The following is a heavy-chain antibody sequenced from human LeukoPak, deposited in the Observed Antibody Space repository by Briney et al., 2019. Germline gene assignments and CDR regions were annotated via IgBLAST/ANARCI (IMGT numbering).Heavy chain of an antibody. Sequence: PSETLSLTCTVSGGSISSSSYYWGWIRQPPGKGLEWIGSIYYSGSTYYNPSLKSRVTISVDTSKNQFSLKLSSVTAADTAVYYCAREEVVIGNDYWGQGTLVTVSS. D-gene: IGHD2-21*01. CDR2: IYYSGST. CDR1: GGSISSSSYY. V-gene: IGHV4-39*07. CDR3: AREEVVIGNDY. J-gene: IGHJ4*02.